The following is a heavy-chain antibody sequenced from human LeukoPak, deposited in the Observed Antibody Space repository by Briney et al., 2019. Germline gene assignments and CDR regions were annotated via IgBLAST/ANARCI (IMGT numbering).Heavy chain of an antibody. V-gene: IGHV3-23*01. CDR1: GFTFSSYA. CDR3: AKDREDCSGGSCCFDY. CDR2: ISGSGGST. D-gene: IGHD2-15*01. J-gene: IGHJ4*02. Sequence: GGSLRLSCAASGFTFSSYAMSWVRQAPGKGLEWVSAISGSGGSTYYADSVKGRFTISRDNSKNTLYLQMNSLRAEDTAVYYCAKDREDCSGGSCCFDYWGQGTLVTVSS.